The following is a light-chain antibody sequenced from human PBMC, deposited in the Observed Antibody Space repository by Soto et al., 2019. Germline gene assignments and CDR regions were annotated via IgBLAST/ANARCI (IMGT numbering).Light chain of an antibody. J-gene: IGKJ2*01. Sequence: EIVLTQSPGTLSLSPGERATLSCRTSQSVSGAYLAWYQQITGQAPRLLIYGASSRATGIPDRSCGGASRSYFTNTVSRLEPEDFAVYCCQQSGSSFYTFGQGTKLEIK. CDR1: QSVSGAY. CDR2: GAS. CDR3: QQSGSSFYT. V-gene: IGKV3-20*01.